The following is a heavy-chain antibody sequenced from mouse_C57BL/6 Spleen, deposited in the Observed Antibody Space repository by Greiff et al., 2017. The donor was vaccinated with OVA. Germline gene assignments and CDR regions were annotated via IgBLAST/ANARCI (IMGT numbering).Heavy chain of an antibody. D-gene: IGHD1-1*01. CDR2: IYPRSGNT. CDR3: APFMTTVVDWYFDV. J-gene: IGHJ1*03. CDR1: GYTFTSYG. Sequence: VQLQQSGAELARPGASVKLSCKASGYTFTSYGISWVKQRTGQGLEWIGEIYPRSGNTYYNEKFKGKATLTADKSSSTAYMELRSLTSEDSAVYFCAPFMTTVVDWYFDVWGTGTTVTVSS. V-gene: IGHV1-81*01.